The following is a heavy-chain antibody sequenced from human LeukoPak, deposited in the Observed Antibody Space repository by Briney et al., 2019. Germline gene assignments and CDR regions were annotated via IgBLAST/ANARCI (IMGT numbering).Heavy chain of an antibody. CDR2: IYHSGST. J-gene: IGHJ4*02. CDR3: ARKDYSNVPDY. CDR1: GYSISSGYY. V-gene: IGHV4-38-2*02. Sequence: SETLSLTCTVSGYSISSGYYWGWIRQPPGKGLEWIGSIYHSGSTYYNPSLKSRVTISVDTSKNQFSLKLSSVTAADTAVYYCARKDYSNVPDYWGQGTLVTVSS. D-gene: IGHD4-11*01.